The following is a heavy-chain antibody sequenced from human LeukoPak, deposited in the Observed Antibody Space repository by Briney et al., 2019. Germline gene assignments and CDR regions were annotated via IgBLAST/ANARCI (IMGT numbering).Heavy chain of an antibody. D-gene: IGHD3-9*01. CDR2: IYYSGST. V-gene: IGHV4-59*01. J-gene: IGHJ4*02. CDR1: GGSMSSYY. CDR3: AREVPGWNYFDY. Sequence: WETLSLTCTVSGGSMSSYYWSWIRQPPGKGLEWIGYIYYSGSTNYNPSLKSRVTISVDTSKNQFSLKLSSVTAADTAVYYCAREVPGWNYFDYWGQGTLVTVSS.